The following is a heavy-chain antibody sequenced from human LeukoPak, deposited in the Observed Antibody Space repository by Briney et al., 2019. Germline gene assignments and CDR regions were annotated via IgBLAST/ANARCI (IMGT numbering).Heavy chain of an antibody. J-gene: IGHJ6*03. CDR2: INTNTGNP. CDR3: ARTHRTTIAAAGYYYYMDV. D-gene: IGHD6-13*01. V-gene: IGHV7-4-1*02. Sequence: ASVKVSCKASGYTFTSYAMNWVRQAPGQGLEWMGWINTNTGNPTYAQGFTGRFVFSLDTSVSTAYLQISSLKAEDTAVYYCARTHRTTIAAAGYYYYMDVWGKGTTVTISS. CDR1: GYTFTSYA.